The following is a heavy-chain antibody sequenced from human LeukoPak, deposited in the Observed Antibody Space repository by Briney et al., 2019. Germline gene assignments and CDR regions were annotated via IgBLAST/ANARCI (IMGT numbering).Heavy chain of an antibody. CDR3: AKDRHKAYYYGSGSYWPKYYFDY. J-gene: IGHJ4*02. CDR1: GFTFSSYA. D-gene: IGHD3-10*01. CDR2: ISGSGGST. Sequence: TGGSLRLSCAASGFTFSSYAMSWVRQAPGEGLEWVSAISGSGGSTYYADSVKGRFTISRDNSKNTLYLQMNSLRAEDTAVYYCAKDRHKAYYYGSGSYWPKYYFDYWGQGTLVTVSS. V-gene: IGHV3-23*01.